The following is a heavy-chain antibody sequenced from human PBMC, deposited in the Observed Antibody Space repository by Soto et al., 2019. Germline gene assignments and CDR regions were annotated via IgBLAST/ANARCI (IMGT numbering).Heavy chain of an antibody. J-gene: IGHJ3*02. V-gene: IGHV1-69*12. CDR3: ARDLDSYGDDHLDDFDI. D-gene: IGHD4-17*01. CDR2: IISIFGTA. Sequence: QVQLVQSGAEVKKPGSSVKVSCKASGGTFSSYAISWVRQAPGQGLEWMGGIISIFGTANYAPNFQGRVTISADEYTSTVVMELCSLRADDTAVYYCARDLDSYGDDHLDDFDIWGQGTMVTVSS. CDR1: GGTFSSYA.